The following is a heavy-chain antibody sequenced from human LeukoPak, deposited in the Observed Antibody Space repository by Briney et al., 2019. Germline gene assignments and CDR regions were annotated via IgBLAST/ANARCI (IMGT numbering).Heavy chain of an antibody. D-gene: IGHD6-13*01. J-gene: IGHJ4*02. Sequence: PSETLSLTCSVSGGSINTYYWSWIRQPAGKGLEWIGRIYTSGSTNYNPSLKSRVTMSVDTSKNQFSLKLSSVTAADTAVFYCARFSSLAAVGTDYWGQGTLVTVSS. CDR2: IYTSGST. CDR1: GGSINTYY. V-gene: IGHV4-4*07. CDR3: ARFSSLAAVGTDY.